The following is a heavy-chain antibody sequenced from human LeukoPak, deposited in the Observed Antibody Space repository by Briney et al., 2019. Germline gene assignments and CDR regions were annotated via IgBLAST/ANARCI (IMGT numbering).Heavy chain of an antibody. J-gene: IGHJ3*02. CDR2: ISYDGSNK. CDR3: ARETGQYSSGWYAGAFDI. D-gene: IGHD6-19*01. CDR1: GFTFSSYA. V-gene: IGHV3-30*04. Sequence: PGGSLRLSCAASGFTFSSYAMHWVRQAPGKGLEWVAVISYDGSNKYYADSVKGRFTISRDNSKNTLYLQMNSLRAEDTAVYYCARETGQYSSGWYAGAFDIWGQGTMVTVSS.